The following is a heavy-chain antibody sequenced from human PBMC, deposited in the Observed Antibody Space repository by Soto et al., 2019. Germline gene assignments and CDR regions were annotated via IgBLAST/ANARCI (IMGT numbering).Heavy chain of an antibody. D-gene: IGHD3-10*01. CDR1: GFTFSSYA. V-gene: IGHV3-30-3*01. Sequence: QVQLVESGGGVVQPGRSLRLSCAASGFTFSSYAMHWVRQAPGKGLEWVAVISYDGSNKYYADSVKGRFTISRDNSKNTLYLQMNSLRAEDTAVYYCARVNGSGIGLDYHYGMDVWGQGTTVTVSS. J-gene: IGHJ6*02. CDR3: ARVNGSGIGLDYHYGMDV. CDR2: ISYDGSNK.